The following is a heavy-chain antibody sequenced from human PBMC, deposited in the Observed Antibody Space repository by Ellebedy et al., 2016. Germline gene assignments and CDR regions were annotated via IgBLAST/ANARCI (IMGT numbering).Heavy chain of an antibody. J-gene: IGHJ4*02. D-gene: IGHD2-8*01. Sequence: GESLKISXKGSGYSFTSYWIGWVRQMPGKGLEWMGIIYPGDSDTRYSPSFQGQVTISADKSISTAYLQRSSLKASDTAMYYCARPPPYCTNGVCPFDYWGQGTLVTVSS. CDR1: GYSFTSYW. V-gene: IGHV5-51*01. CDR2: IYPGDSDT. CDR3: ARPPPYCTNGVCPFDY.